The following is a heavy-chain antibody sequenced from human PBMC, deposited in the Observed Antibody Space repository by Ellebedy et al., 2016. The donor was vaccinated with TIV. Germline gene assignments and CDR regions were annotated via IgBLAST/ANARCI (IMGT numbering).Heavy chain of an antibody. Sequence: PGGSLRLSCAASGFTFSSYDMHWVRQAPGKGLEWVALISYDANNKYYADSVKGRFTISRDNSKNTLYLQMNTLRPEDTAVYYCAKVPVGFRNRPLCFYLDDWGQGTLVSVSS. D-gene: IGHD3-16*01. CDR3: AKVPVGFRNRPLCFYLDD. CDR2: ISYDANNK. J-gene: IGHJ4*02. CDR1: GFTFSSYD. V-gene: IGHV3-30*18.